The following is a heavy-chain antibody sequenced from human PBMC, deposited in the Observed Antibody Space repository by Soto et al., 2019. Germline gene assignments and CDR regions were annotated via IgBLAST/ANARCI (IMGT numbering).Heavy chain of an antibody. CDR1: GGSFSGYI. CDR2: INHSGSS. J-gene: IGHJ4*02. V-gene: IGHV4-34*01. CDR3: TRGLFSGSSYSGSWYYFDS. D-gene: IGHD1-26*01. Sequence: TSETLSLTCAVSGGSFSGYIWTWTRQTPGKGLQWIGQINHSGSSIYNPSLKNRVTISTMSNNKFSLELSSVTAADTAVYYCTRGLFSGSSYSGSWYYFDSWGQGTMVTVSS.